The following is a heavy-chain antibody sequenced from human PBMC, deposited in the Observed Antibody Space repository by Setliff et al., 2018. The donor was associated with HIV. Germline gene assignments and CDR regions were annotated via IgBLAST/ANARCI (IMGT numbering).Heavy chain of an antibody. CDR1: GGSFTDFY. J-gene: IGHJ3*02. CDR3: ARTEGVRRGPPRNAFDI. Sequence: PSETLSLTCAVYGGSFTDFYWTWIRQSPGRGLEWIGEINHSGNTNYNPSLMSRVIISVDTSKKQFSLNLNSMTAADTAVYYCARTEGVRRGPPRNAFDIWGQGTMVTVSS. V-gene: IGHV4-34*01. CDR2: INHSGNT. D-gene: IGHD2-21*01.